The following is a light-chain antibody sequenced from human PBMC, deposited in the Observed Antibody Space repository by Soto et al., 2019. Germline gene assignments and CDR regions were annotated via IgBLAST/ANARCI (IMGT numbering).Light chain of an antibody. CDR3: QQYGRSPKT. V-gene: IGKV3-20*01. Sequence: EIVLTQSPATLSLSPGGRATLSCRASESVSTNLAWYQQKAGQAPRLLIYGASSRATGTPDRFNGGGSGTDFTLTITRLEPEDFAVYYCQQYGRSPKTFGQGTKVDIK. J-gene: IGKJ1*01. CDR2: GAS. CDR1: ESVSTN.